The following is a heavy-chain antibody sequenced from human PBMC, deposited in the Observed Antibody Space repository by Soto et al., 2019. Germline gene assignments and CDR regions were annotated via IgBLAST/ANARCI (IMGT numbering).Heavy chain of an antibody. CDR2: ISGSGGST. Sequence: GGSLRLSCAASGFTFSSFAMSWVRQAPGKGLEWVSAISGSGGSTYYADSVKGRFTISRDNSKNTLYLQMNSLRAEDTAVYYCAKDSDSSGWYRDFEGFQHWGQGTLVTVSS. V-gene: IGHV3-23*01. J-gene: IGHJ1*01. CDR1: GFTFSSFA. CDR3: AKDSDSSGWYRDFEGFQH. D-gene: IGHD6-19*01.